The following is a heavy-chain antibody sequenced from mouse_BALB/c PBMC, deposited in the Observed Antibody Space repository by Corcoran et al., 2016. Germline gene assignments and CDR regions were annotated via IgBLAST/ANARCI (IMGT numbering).Heavy chain of an antibody. V-gene: IGHV1-18*01. CDR2: INPNNGGT. CDR3: ARGGLRRPAWFAY. Sequence: VQMQQSGPELVKPGASVKISCKPSGYTYTEYIMHWVKQSHGKSLEWIGGINPNNGGTSYNQKFKGKATLTVDKSPSTAYMELRSLTSEDSAVYYCARGGLRRPAWFAYWGQGTLVTVSA. D-gene: IGHD2-2*01. J-gene: IGHJ3*01. CDR1: GYTYTEYI.